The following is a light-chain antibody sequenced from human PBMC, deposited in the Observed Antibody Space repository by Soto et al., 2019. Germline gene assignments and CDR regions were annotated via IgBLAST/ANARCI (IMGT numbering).Light chain of an antibody. CDR2: AAS. V-gene: IGKV1-39*01. Sequence: DIEMTQSPSSLPAAVGDRVTITCRASQSISNYLEWYQQKPGKAPKLLIYAASSLQGGVPSRFSGSGSGTSFTLTINNLQPEDFATYYCQQGDSAPWTFGQGTKVEIK. CDR3: QQGDSAPWT. J-gene: IGKJ1*01. CDR1: QSISNY.